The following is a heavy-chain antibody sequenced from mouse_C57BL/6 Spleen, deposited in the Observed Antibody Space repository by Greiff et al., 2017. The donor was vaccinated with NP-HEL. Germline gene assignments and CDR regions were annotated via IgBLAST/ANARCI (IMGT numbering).Heavy chain of an antibody. CDR2: INPSNGGT. D-gene: IGHD2-12*01. CDR1: GYTFTSYW. CDR3: ERGEAYSPWFAY. V-gene: IGHV1-53*01. J-gene: IGHJ3*01. Sequence: VQLQQPGAELVKPGASVKMSCKASGYTFTSYWMHWVKQRPGQGLEWIGNINPSNGGTNYNEKFKSKATLTVDKSSSTAYMQLSSLTSEDSAVCYCERGEAYSPWFAYWGQGTLVTVSA.